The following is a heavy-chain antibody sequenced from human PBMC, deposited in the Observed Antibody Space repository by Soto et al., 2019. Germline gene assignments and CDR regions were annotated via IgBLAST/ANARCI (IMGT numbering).Heavy chain of an antibody. D-gene: IGHD2-15*01. V-gene: IGHV3-64D*06. CDR3: VNLGYCSGGSCLTN. CDR2: ISSNGGST. J-gene: IGHJ4*02. Sequence: GGSLRLSCSASGFTFSSYAMHWVRQAPGKGLEYVSAISSNGGSTYYADSVKGRFTISRDNSKNTLYLQMSSLRAEDTAVYYCVNLGYCSGGSCLTNWGQGTLVTVSS. CDR1: GFTFSSYA.